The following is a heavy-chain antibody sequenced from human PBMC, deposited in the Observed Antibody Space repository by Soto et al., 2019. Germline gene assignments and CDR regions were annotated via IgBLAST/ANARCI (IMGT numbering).Heavy chain of an antibody. CDR2: ISSSSTTK. CDR1: GFTIRSYR. Sequence: EVQLVESRGGLVQPGGSLRLSCAASGFTIRSYRMNWVRQAPGKGLEWVSYISSSSTTKYYADSVKGRFTISRDNAKNSLYLQMNSLRAEDTAVYYCARDGCSGSNCLNWFDPWGQGTLVTVSS. V-gene: IGHV3-48*01. CDR3: ARDGCSGSNCLNWFDP. J-gene: IGHJ5*02. D-gene: IGHD2-15*01.